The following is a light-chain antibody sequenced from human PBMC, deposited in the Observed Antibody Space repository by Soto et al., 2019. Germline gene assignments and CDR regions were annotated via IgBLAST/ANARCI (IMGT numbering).Light chain of an antibody. CDR1: QSVSSSY. V-gene: IGKV3D-20*02. Sequence: EVVLTQSPGTLSLSPGERATVSCRASQSVSSSYLAWYQQKPGQAPRLLIYGASSRATGIPDRFSGSGSGTDFTLTISSLEPEDFAAYYCQQRSNWPPITFGQGTRLEIK. CDR3: QQRSNWPPIT. CDR2: GAS. J-gene: IGKJ5*01.